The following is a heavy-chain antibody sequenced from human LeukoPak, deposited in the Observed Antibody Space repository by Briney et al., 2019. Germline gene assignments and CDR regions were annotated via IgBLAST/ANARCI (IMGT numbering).Heavy chain of an antibody. CDR2: INPNSGGT. CDR1: GYTFIDYH. J-gene: IGHJ4*02. Sequence: GASVKVSCKASGYTFIDYHMHWVRQAPGQGLEWMGWINPNSGGTNYAQEFQGRVTMTRDTSISTAYMELSRLRSDDTAVYYCARENWYFDHWGQGTSVTVSS. V-gene: IGHV1-2*02. CDR3: ARENWYFDH.